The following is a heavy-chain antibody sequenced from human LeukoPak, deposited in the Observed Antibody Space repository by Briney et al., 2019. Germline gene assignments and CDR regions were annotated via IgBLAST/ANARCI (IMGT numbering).Heavy chain of an antibody. D-gene: IGHD2-15*01. V-gene: IGHV1-18*01. CDR1: GYTFTSYG. Sequence: ASVKVSCKASGYTFTSYGISWVRQAPGQGLEWMGLISAYNGNTNYAQKLQGRVTMTTDTSTSTAYMELRSLRSDDTAVYYCARDPARWVAMVAAHYYYYMDVWGKGTTVTVSS. J-gene: IGHJ6*03. CDR2: ISAYNGNT. CDR3: ARDPARWVAMVAAHYYYYMDV.